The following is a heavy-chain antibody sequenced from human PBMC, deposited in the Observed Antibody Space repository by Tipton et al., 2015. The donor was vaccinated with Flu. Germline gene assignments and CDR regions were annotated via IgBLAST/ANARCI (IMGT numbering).Heavy chain of an antibody. Sequence: TLSLTCAVYGGSFSGYYWSWIRQPPGKGLEWIGEINHSGSANYNPSLKSRVTISVDTSKNQFSLKLSSVTAGDTAVYYCARGLGVVVAVAFDIWGQGTMVTVSS. V-gene: IGHV4-34*01. CDR3: ARGLGVVVAVAFDI. CDR1: GGSFSGYY. D-gene: IGHD2-15*01. CDR2: INHSGSA. J-gene: IGHJ3*02.